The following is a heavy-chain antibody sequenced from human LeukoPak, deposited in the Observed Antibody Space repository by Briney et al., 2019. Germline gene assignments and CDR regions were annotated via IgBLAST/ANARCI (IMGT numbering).Heavy chain of an antibody. CDR1: EYPFTN. CDR2: IHAGSGDT. J-gene: IGHJ4*02. D-gene: IGHD5/OR15-5a*01. Sequence: ASVKVSCKASEYPFTNIHWVRQAPGQRLEWMGWIHAGSGDTKYSQKFQGRVTMTRNTSISTAYMELSSLRSEDTAVYYCARESLVSPTDYWGQGTLVTVSS. V-gene: IGHV1-3*01. CDR3: ARESLVSPTDY.